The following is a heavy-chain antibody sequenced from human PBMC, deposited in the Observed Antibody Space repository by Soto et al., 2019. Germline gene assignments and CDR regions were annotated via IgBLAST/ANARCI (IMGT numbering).Heavy chain of an antibody. CDR3: ARLLRHNYYGMDV. CDR2: IYYSGST. D-gene: IGHD5-12*01. CDR1: GGSISSSSHY. V-gene: IGHV4-39*01. Sequence: QLQLQESGPGLVKPSETLSLTCTVSGGSISSSSHYWGWIRQPPGKGLEWIGSIYYSGSTYYNPSLKSRVTISVDTSKNQFSLKLSSVTAADTAVYYCARLLRHNYYGMDVWGQGTTVTVSS. J-gene: IGHJ6*02.